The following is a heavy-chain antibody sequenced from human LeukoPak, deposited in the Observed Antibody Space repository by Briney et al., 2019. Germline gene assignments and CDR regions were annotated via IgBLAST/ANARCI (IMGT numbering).Heavy chain of an antibody. CDR2: IYYSGST. V-gene: IGHV4-39*01. Sequence: SETLSLTCTVSGGSISSSSYYWGWIRQPPGKGLEWIGSIYYSGSTYYNPSLKSRVTISVDTSKNQFSLKLSSVTAADTAVYYCARGVGYCSSTSCYPAPFDYWGQGTLVTVSS. CDR3: ARGVGYCSSTSCYPAPFDY. D-gene: IGHD2-2*01. CDR1: GGSISSSSYY. J-gene: IGHJ4*02.